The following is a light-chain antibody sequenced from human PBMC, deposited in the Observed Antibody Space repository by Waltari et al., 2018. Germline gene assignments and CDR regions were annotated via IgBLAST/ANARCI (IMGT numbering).Light chain of an antibody. J-gene: IGLJ2*01. Sequence: QSALTQPPSVSGSPGQSVTISCTGTSSDVGNYNRVSWYQQSPGTAPKPIIYDVHHRPHGVSNRFSGSKSGNTASLTISGLQAEDEADYYCSSYTTNTRIVGGGTKVTVL. CDR3: SSYTTNTRI. CDR1: SSDVGNYNR. V-gene: IGLV2-18*02. CDR2: DVH.